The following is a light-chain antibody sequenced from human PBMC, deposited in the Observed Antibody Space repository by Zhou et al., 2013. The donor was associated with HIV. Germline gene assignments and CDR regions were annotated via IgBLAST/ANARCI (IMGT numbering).Light chain of an antibody. CDR2: AAS. Sequence: DIQLTQSPSFLSASVGDRVTITCRASQGISSYLAWYQQKPGKAPKLLIYAASTLQSGVPSRFSGSGSGTDFTLTISCLQSEDFATYYCQQYYSYPPFTFGPGTKVDIK. CDR1: QGISSY. J-gene: IGKJ3*01. CDR3: QQYYSYPPFT. V-gene: IGKV1-9*01.